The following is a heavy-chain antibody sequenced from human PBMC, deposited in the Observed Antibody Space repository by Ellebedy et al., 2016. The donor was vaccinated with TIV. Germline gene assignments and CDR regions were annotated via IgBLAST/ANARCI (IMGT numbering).Heavy chain of an antibody. CDR1: GFTFNNYA. D-gene: IGHD3-10*01. V-gene: IGHV3-23*01. CDR2: ITGSANFT. Sequence: GGSLRLSXAASGFTFNNYAMHWVRQTPEKGLEWVSTITGSANFTYYADSVKGRFTISRDNTKGTVHLQMNSLRPEDTATYFCAKGSPRAVLFDYWGQGALVTVSS. J-gene: IGHJ4*02. CDR3: AKGSPRAVLFDY.